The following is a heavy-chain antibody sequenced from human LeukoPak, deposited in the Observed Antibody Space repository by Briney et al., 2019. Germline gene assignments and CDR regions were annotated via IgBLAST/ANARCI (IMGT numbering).Heavy chain of an antibody. Sequence: GGSLRLSCAASGFTFSSYAMSWVRQAPGKGLEWVSAISGSGSSTYYADSVKGRFTISRDNSKNTLYLQMNSLRAEDTAVYYCAKDRDYDSSGYPNWGQGTLVTVSS. D-gene: IGHD3-22*01. CDR3: AKDRDYDSSGYPN. CDR2: ISGSGSST. J-gene: IGHJ4*02. CDR1: GFTFSSYA. V-gene: IGHV3-23*01.